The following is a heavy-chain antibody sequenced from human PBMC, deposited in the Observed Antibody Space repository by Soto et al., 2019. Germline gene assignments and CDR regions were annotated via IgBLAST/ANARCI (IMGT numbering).Heavy chain of an antibody. J-gene: IGHJ5*02. CDR3: ARGHSTSPNWFDP. CDR2: IKVDGSEI. CDR1: GFTFSTYW. Sequence: SLRLSCAASGFTFSTYWMSWVRQPPGKGLEWVANIKVDGSEIYYVDSVKGRFTISRDNAKNSLYLQMNSPRAEDTAVYYCARGHSTSPNWFDPWGQGTLVTVS. V-gene: IGHV3-7*03. D-gene: IGHD6-6*01.